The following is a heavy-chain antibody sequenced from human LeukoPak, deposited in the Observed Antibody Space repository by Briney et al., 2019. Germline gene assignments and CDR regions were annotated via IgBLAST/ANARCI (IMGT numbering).Heavy chain of an antibody. CDR3: ARADGGNSVDWFDP. D-gene: IGHD4-23*01. V-gene: IGHV5-51*01. CDR1: GYSFTNYW. J-gene: IGHJ5*02. CDR2: IYPGDSDT. Sequence: ESLKISCKGSGYSFTNYWIGWVGPMAGKGLEWVGIIYPGDSDTRYSPSFQGQVTISADKSISTAYLQWSSLKASDTAMYYCARADGGNSVDWFDPWGQGTLVTVSS.